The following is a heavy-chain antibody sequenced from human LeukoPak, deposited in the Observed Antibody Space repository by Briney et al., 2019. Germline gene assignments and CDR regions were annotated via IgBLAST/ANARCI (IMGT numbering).Heavy chain of an antibody. Sequence: ASVKVSCKASGYTFTSYYMHWVRQAPGQGHEWMGIINPSGGSTSYAQRFQGRVTMTRDMSTSTVYMELSSLRSEDTAVYYCARAGPPSVFIGSIRDWFDPWGQGTLVTVSS. CDR2: INPSGGST. J-gene: IGHJ5*02. CDR1: GYTFTSYY. D-gene: IGHD3-10*01. CDR3: ARAGPPSVFIGSIRDWFDP. V-gene: IGHV1-46*01.